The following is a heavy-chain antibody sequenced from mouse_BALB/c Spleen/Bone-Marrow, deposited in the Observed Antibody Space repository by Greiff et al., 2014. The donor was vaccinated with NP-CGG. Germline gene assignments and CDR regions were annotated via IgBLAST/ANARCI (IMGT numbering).Heavy chain of an antibody. CDR1: GFTFTDYF. D-gene: IGHD5-1*01. Sequence: EVKLLESGGGLVQPGGSLRLSCTTSGFTFTDYFMTWVRQPPGKALEWLGLIRNKPNGYTTEYNPSVKGRFTISRDNSQGILYLQMNTLRAEDSAIYYCARDYSGYFDFWGQGTTLTVSS. CDR2: IRNKPNGYTT. CDR3: ARDYSGYFDF. V-gene: IGHV7-3*02. J-gene: IGHJ2*01.